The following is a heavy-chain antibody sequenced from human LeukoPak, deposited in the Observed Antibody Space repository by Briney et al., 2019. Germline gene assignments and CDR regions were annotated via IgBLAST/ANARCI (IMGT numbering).Heavy chain of an antibody. J-gene: IGHJ4*02. CDR2: IYYSGST. CDR1: GGSISSSSYY. V-gene: IGHV4-39*07. CDR3: ARGESILRYFDWLLRELRHFDY. Sequence: SETLSLTCTVSGGSISSSSYYWGWIRQPPGKGLEWIGSIYYSGSTYYNPSPKSRVTISVDTSKNQFSLKLSSVTAADTAVYYCARGESILRYFDWLLRELRHFDYWGQGTLVTVSS. D-gene: IGHD3-9*01.